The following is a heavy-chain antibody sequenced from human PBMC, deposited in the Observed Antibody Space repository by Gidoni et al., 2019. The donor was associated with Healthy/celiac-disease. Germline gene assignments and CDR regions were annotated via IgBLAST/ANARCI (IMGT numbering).Heavy chain of an antibody. CDR2: IYYIGST. CDR1: GGSISSYY. V-gene: IGHV4-59*01. CDR3: ARDRYCSSTSCVSGGLDY. D-gene: IGHD2-2*01. Sequence: QVQLQESGPGLVKPSAPLSLPCTVSGGSISSYYWSWIRQPPGKGLEWIGYIYYIGSTNYNPSLKSRVTISVDTSKNQFSLKLSSVTAADTAVYYCARDRYCSSTSCVSGGLDYWGQGTLVTVSS. J-gene: IGHJ4*02.